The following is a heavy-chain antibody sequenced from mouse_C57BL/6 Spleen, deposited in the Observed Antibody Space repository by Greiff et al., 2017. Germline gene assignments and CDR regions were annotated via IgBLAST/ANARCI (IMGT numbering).Heavy chain of an antibody. CDR1: GYTFTNYW. CDR3: ARGGLRRAMDY. CDR2: IYPGGGYT. J-gene: IGHJ4*01. Sequence: QVQLKESGAELVRPGTSVKMSCKASGYTFTNYWIGWAKQRPGHGLEWIGDIYPGGGYTNYNEKFKGKATLTADKSSSTAYMQFSSLTSEDSAIYYCARGGLRRAMDYWGQGTSVTVSS. V-gene: IGHV1-63*01. D-gene: IGHD2-2*01.